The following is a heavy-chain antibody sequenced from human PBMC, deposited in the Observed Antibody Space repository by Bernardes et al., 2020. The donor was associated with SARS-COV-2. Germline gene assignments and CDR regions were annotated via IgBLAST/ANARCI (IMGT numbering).Heavy chain of an antibody. Sequence: ASVKVSCKASGFNFSSNEISWVRQASGQGLEWMGRMNPTSGSTGYAQKFQGRVTMTRDTSISTAYMELTGLTSEDAAVYFCARSIPLSSGWFHLDYWGPGTVVIVSS. V-gene: IGHV1-8*01. CDR3: ARSIPLSSGWFHLDY. D-gene: IGHD6-19*01. CDR1: GFNFSSNE. J-gene: IGHJ4*02. CDR2: MNPTSGST.